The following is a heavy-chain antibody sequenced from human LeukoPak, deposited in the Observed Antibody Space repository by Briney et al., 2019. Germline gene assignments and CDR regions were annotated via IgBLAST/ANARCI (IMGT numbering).Heavy chain of an antibody. D-gene: IGHD3-16*01. V-gene: IGHV4-39*01. CDR3: ARTRGGIRPFFDY. CDR1: GGSISSSSYF. Sequence: PSETLSLTCNVSGGSISSSSYFWGWIRQPPGKGLEWIGTIYYSGSTYYNPSLRSRVTISVDTSKNQFSLNLSSVTAADTAVYYCARTRGGIRPFFDYWGQGILVTVSS. CDR2: IYYSGST. J-gene: IGHJ4*02.